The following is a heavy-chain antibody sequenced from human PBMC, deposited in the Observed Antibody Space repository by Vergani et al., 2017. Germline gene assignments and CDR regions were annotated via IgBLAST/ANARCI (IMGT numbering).Heavy chain of an antibody. CDR3: ASSWGSSWYYFDY. CDR1: GGTFSSYA. D-gene: IGHD6-13*01. Sequence: QVQLVQSGAEVKKPGSSVKVSCKASGGTFSSYAISWVRQAPGQGLEWMGRIIPILGIANYAQKFQGRVTITADKSTTTAYMELSSLRSEDTAVYYCASSWGSSWYYFDYWGQGTLVTVSS. CDR2: IIPILGIA. V-gene: IGHV1-69*04. J-gene: IGHJ4*02.